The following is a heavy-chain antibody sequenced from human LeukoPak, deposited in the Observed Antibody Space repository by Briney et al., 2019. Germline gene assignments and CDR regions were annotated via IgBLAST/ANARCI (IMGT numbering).Heavy chain of an antibody. J-gene: IGHJ4*02. D-gene: IGHD3-10*01. V-gene: IGHV4-34*01. CDR3: ARGRERVYGSGSLDY. CDR2: INHSGST. Sequence: SETLSLTCAVYGGSFSGYYWSWIRQPPGKGLEWIGEINHSGSTNYNPSLKSRVTISVDTSKNQFSLKLSSVTAADTAVYYCARGRERVYGSGSLDYWGQGTLVTVSS. CDR1: GGSFSGYY.